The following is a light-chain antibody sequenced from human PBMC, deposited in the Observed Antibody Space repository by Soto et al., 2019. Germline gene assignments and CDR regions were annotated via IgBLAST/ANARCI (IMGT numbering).Light chain of an antibody. CDR2: GAS. CDR1: QSVSSN. CDR3: QQYNNWPPYT. V-gene: IGKV3-15*01. J-gene: IGKJ2*01. Sequence: EIVMTQSPATLSVSPVERATLSCRASQSVSSNLAWYQQKPGQAPRLLIYGASTRATGIPARFSGSGSGTEFTLTISSLQSEELAVYYCQQYNNWPPYTFGQGTKVDI.